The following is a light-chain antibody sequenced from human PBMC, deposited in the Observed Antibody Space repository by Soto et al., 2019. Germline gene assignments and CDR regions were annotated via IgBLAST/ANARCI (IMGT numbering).Light chain of an antibody. Sequence: QSALTQPASVSGSPGQSITISCTGTNNDIGGYNFVSWYQQHPGKAPKLLIYEVINRPSGVSNRFSGSKSGNTASLSISGLQAEDEADYYCNSYTSSATRVVGGGSKLTV. J-gene: IGLJ3*02. V-gene: IGLV2-14*01. CDR1: NNDIGGYNF. CDR2: EVI. CDR3: NSYTSSATRV.